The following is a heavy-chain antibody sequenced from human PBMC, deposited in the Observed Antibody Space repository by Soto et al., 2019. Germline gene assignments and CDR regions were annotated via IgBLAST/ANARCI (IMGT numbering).Heavy chain of an antibody. D-gene: IGHD5-12*01. J-gene: IGHJ4*02. CDR3: ARVQSGYDFAY. CDR2: ISANNGNT. Sequence: QVQLVQSGAEVKKPGASVKVSCEASGYTFTSYGINWVRQAPGQGLEWTGWISANNGNTHYAQKLQGRVTMTTDTSTSTAYMELRSLRSDDTAVYYCARVQSGYDFAYWGQGTLVTVSS. V-gene: IGHV1-18*01. CDR1: GYTFTSYG.